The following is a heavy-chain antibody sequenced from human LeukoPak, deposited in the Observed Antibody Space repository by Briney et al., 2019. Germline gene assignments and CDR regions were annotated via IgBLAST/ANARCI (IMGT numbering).Heavy chain of an antibody. CDR2: IYSGDTT. V-gene: IGHV3-53*01. CDR3: ARDLRGQRDY. D-gene: IGHD2-15*01. J-gene: IGHJ4*02. Sequence: PGGSLRLSCAASGFTVSSYYMSWVRQAPGKGLEWVSLIYSGDTTYYAESVMGRFTISRDNAKNTLYLQMNSLRAEDTAVYFCARDLRGQRDYWGQGTLVTVSS. CDR1: GFTVSSYY.